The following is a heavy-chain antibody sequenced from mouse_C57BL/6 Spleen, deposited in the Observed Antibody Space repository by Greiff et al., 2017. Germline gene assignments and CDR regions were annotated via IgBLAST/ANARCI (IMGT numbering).Heavy chain of an antibody. CDR1: GFTFTDYY. D-gene: IGHD1-1*01. CDR2: IRNKANGYTT. J-gene: IGHJ1*03. V-gene: IGHV7-3*01. Sequence: EVQLVESGGGLVQPGGSLSLSCAASGFTFTDYYMSWVRQPPGKALEWLGFIRNKANGYTTEYSESVKGRFTISRDNSQSILYLQMMALRAEDSATYYCARYDYGSSYWYFDVWGTGTTVTVSS. CDR3: ARYDYGSSYWYFDV.